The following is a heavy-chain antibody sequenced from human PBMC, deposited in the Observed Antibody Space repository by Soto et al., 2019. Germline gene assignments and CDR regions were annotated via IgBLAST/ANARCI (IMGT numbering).Heavy chain of an antibody. CDR2: IYYSGST. Sequence: SETLSLTCTVSGGSISSSSYYWGWIRQPPGKGLEWIGSIYYSGSTYYNPSLKSRVTISVDTSKNQFSLKLSSVTAADTAVYYCARQGVIGYCSGGSCYGQILRLDAFDIWGQGTMVTVSS. CDR3: ARQGVIGYCSGGSCYGQILRLDAFDI. V-gene: IGHV4-39*01. J-gene: IGHJ3*02. D-gene: IGHD2-15*01. CDR1: GGSISSSSYY.